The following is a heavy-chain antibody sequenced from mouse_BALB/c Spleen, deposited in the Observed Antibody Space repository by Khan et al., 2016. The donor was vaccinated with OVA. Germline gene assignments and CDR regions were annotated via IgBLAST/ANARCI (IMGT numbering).Heavy chain of an antibody. CDR1: GFSLTSYG. D-gene: IGHD1-1*01. CDR3: ARDLGSSHWYFDV. J-gene: IGHJ1*01. CDR2: IWTGGST. Sequence: VELVESGPGLVAPSQSLSITCTVSGFSLTSYGVYWVRQPPGKGLEWLGVIWTGGSTNYNSALRSRLTIKQDNSKSQVFLKMNNLQTDDTAMYCCARDLGSSHWYFDVWGAGTTVTVSS. V-gene: IGHV2-9*02.